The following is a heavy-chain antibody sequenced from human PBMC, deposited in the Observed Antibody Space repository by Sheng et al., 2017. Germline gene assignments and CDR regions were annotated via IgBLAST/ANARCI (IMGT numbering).Heavy chain of an antibody. CDR1: GGTFSSYA. V-gene: IGHV1-69*05. CDR3: AREVYYDFWSGYSSNYMDV. Sequence: QVQLVQSGAEVKKPGSSVKVSCKASGGTFSSYAISWVRQAPGQGLEWMGGIIPILGIANYAQKFQGRVTITTDESTSTAYMELSSLRSEDTAVYYCAREVYYDFWSGYSSNYMDVWGKGTTVTVSS. J-gene: IGHJ6*03. D-gene: IGHD3-3*01. CDR2: IIPILGIA.